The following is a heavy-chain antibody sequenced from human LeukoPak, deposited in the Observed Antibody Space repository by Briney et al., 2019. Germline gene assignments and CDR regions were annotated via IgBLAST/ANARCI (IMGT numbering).Heavy chain of an antibody. Sequence: SQTLSLTCTVSGGSISSRDYYWCWLRQPPGKGLEWIGYIYYSGSTYYNPSLKSRATISVDTSKNQFSLKLSSVTAADTAVYYCARDLGGYARFDPWGQGTLVTVSS. V-gene: IGHV4-30-4*01. J-gene: IGHJ5*02. CDR1: GGSISSRDYY. CDR2: IYYSGST. D-gene: IGHD5-12*01. CDR3: ARDLGGYARFDP.